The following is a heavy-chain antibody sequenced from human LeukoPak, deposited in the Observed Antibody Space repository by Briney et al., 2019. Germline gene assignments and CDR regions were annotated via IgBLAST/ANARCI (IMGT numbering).Heavy chain of an antibody. Sequence: SVRSLRLSCAASGFTFSSYAMSWVRPAPRKGLEWVSTISSSGGSTYYADSVKGRFTISRDNSKNTLYLQMNSLRAEDTAVYYCAKVVGATTRGYFDYWGQGTLVTVSS. D-gene: IGHD1-26*01. CDR2: ISSSGGST. CDR3: AKVVGATTRGYFDY. V-gene: IGHV3-23*01. J-gene: IGHJ4*02. CDR1: GFTFSSYA.